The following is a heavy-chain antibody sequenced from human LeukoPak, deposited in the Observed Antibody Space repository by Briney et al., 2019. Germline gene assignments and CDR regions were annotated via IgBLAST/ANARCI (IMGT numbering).Heavy chain of an antibody. J-gene: IGHJ4*02. V-gene: IGHV1-18*01. CDR2: ISAYNGNT. CDR3: ARATRFLEWLSIYYFDY. Sequence: ASVKVSCKASGYTFTSYGISWVRQAPGQGLEWMGWISAYNGNTNYAQKLQGRVTMTTDTSTSTAYMELRSLRSDDTAVYCCARATRFLEWLSIYYFDYWGQGTLVTVSS. D-gene: IGHD3-3*01. CDR1: GYTFTSYG.